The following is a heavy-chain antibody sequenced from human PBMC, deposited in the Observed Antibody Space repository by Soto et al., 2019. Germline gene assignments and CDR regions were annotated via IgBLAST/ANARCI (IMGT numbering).Heavy chain of an antibody. CDR2: ISGSGGST. CDR1: GFTFSSYA. V-gene: IGHV3-23*01. J-gene: IGHJ6*02. Sequence: GGSLRLSCAASGFTFSSYAMSWVRHAPGKGLEWVSAISGSGGSTYYEDSVKGRLTISRDNSKNTLYLQMNSLRAEDTAVYYCAKDGRSTILRGLIYYYYYGMDVWGQGTTVTVSS. D-gene: IGHD1-26*01. CDR3: AKDGRSTILRGLIYYYYYGMDV.